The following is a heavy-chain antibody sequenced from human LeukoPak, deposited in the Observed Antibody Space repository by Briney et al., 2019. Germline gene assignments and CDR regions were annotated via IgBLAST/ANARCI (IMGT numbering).Heavy chain of an antibody. CDR3: ARDPHARITMTYNWFDP. Sequence: ASVKVSCKASGYTFTSYAMNWVRQAPGQGLEWMGWINTNTGNPTYAQGFTGRFVFSLDTSVSTAYLQISSLKAEDTAVYYCARDPHARITMTYNWFDPWGQGTLVTVSS. D-gene: IGHD3-22*01. V-gene: IGHV7-4-1*02. J-gene: IGHJ5*02. CDR1: GYTFTSYA. CDR2: INTNTGNP.